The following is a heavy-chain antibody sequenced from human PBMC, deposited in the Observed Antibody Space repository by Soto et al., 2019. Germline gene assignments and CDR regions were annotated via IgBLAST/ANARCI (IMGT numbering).Heavy chain of an antibody. CDR1: GYTLTELS. CDR3: ATSRNWNYFSALDY. D-gene: IGHD1-7*01. V-gene: IGHV1-24*01. Sequence: ASVKVSCKVSGYTLTELSMHWVRQAPGKGLEWMGGFDPEDGETIYAQKFQGRVTMTEDTSTDTAYMELSSLRSEDTAVYYCATSRNWNYFSALDYWGQGTLVTVSS. CDR2: FDPEDGET. J-gene: IGHJ4*02.